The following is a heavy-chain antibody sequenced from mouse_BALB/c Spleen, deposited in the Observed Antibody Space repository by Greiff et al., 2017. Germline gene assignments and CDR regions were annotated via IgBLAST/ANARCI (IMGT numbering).Heavy chain of an antibody. CDR3: ARGEGNYVGAMDY. V-gene: IGHV3-8*02. J-gene: IGHJ4*01. CDR2: ISYSGST. CDR1: GDSITSGY. D-gene: IGHD2-1*01. Sequence: EVKLMESGPSLVKPSQTLSLTCSVTGDSITSGYWNWIRKFPGNKLEYMGYISYSGSTYYNPSLKSRISITRDTSKNQYYLQLNSVTTEDTATYYCARGEGNYVGAMDYWGQGTSVTVSS.